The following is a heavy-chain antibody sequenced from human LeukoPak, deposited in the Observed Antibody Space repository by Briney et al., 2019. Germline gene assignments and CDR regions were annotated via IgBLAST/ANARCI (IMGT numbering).Heavy chain of an antibody. V-gene: IGHV4-38-2*02. J-gene: IGHJ4*02. CDR2: IYHSGST. CDR1: GYSISSGYY. D-gene: IGHD4-17*01. Sequence: PSETLSLTCTVSGYSISSGYYWGWIRQLPGKGLEWIGSIYHSGSTYYNPTLKSRVTISVDTSKNQFSLKLSSVTAADTAVYYCARVGVEYGDYLGTFDYWGQGTLVTVSS. CDR3: ARVGVEYGDYLGTFDY.